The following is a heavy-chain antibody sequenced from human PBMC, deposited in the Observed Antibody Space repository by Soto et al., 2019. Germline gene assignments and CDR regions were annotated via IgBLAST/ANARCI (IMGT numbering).Heavy chain of an antibody. Sequence: EVHLVESGGGLVRPGGSLRLSCAASGFTFSRYWMSWVRQAPGKGLEWVANIKEDGSEKKNVDSVKGRFTISRDNAKNSLYLQMNSLRAEDTAVYYCARAYYDFLWGSYRFDYWGQGALVTVSS. D-gene: IGHD3-16*02. J-gene: IGHJ4*02. V-gene: IGHV3-7*01. CDR2: IKEDGSEK. CDR3: ARAYYDFLWGSYRFDY. CDR1: GFTFSRYW.